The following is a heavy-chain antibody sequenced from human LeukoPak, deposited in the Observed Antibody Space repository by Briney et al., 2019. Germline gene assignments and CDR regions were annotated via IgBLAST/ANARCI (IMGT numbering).Heavy chain of an antibody. D-gene: IGHD2-2*01. CDR1: GFTFSSYW. J-gene: IGHJ5*02. CDR2: INSDGSST. Sequence: GGSLRLSCAASGFTFSSYWMHWVRQAPGKGLVWVSRINSDGSSTIYADSVKGRFTISRDNAKNTLYLQMNSLRAEDTAVYYCARDRYCSSTSCLNWFDPWGQGTLVTVSS. V-gene: IGHV3-74*01. CDR3: ARDRYCSSTSCLNWFDP.